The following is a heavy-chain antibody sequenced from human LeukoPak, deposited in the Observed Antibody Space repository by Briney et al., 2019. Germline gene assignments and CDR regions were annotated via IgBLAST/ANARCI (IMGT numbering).Heavy chain of an antibody. J-gene: IGHJ4*02. Sequence: GASVKVSCKASGYTFTSYAMHWVRQAPGQRPEWMGWINAGNGNTKYSQKFQGRVTITRDTSASTAYMELSSLRPEDTAVYYCARVQSAYCSSSSCYGDYFDYWGQGTLVTVSS. V-gene: IGHV1-3*01. CDR3: ARVQSAYCSSSSCYGDYFDY. CDR1: GYTFTSYA. CDR2: INAGNGNT. D-gene: IGHD2-2*01.